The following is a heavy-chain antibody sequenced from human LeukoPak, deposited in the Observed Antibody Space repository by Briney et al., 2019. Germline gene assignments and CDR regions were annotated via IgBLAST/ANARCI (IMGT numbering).Heavy chain of an antibody. CDR3: AKMGSKDIVGARATPYFDY. V-gene: IGHV3-30*18. J-gene: IGHJ4*02. CDR1: GFTLSSYG. Sequence: GESLRLSCAASGFTLSSYGMHWVRQAPGKGLEWVAVISYDGSNKYYADSVKGRFTISRDNSKNTLYLQMNSLRAEDTAVYYCAKMGSKDIVGARATPYFDYWGQGTLVTVSS. D-gene: IGHD1-26*01. CDR2: ISYDGSNK.